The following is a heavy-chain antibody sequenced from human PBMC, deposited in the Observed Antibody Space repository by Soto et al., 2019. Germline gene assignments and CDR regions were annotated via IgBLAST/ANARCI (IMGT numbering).Heavy chain of an antibody. Sequence: GGTLRLSCAASGFTFSDYYMSCIRQAPAKGLEWVSYISSSGSTIYYADSVKGRFTISRDNAKNSLSLQMNSLRAEDTAVYYCARGGIAARPGGYYYYYAMDVWGQGPTVTVSS. CDR3: ARGGIAARPGGYYYYYAMDV. CDR2: ISSSGSTI. CDR1: GFTFSDYY. D-gene: IGHD6-6*01. V-gene: IGHV3-11*01. J-gene: IGHJ6*02.